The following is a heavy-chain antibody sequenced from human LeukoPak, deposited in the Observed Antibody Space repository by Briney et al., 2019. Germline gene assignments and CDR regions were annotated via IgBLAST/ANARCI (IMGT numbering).Heavy chain of an antibody. J-gene: IGHJ6*04. CDR2: IDRSGVT. Sequence: GGSLRLSCPASGLTVHSNYMSWVRQAPGKGLEWVSVIDRSGVTHYADSVKGRFTISRDNAKNSLYLQMNSLRAEDTAVYYCAELGITMIGGVWGKGTTVTISS. D-gene: IGHD3-10*02. CDR1: GLTVHSNY. V-gene: IGHV3-53*01. CDR3: AELGITMIGGV.